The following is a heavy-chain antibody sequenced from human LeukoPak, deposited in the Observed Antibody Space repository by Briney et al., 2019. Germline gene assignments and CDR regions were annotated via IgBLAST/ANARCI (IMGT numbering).Heavy chain of an antibody. CDR3: AREHNGDYVDY. CDR2: IYSGGTT. J-gene: IGHJ4*02. CDR1: GFTVSSNS. V-gene: IGHV3-53*01. D-gene: IGHD4-17*01. Sequence: GGSLRLSCAASGFTVSSNSMSWVRQAPGKGLEWVSVIYSGGTTYYADSVKGRFTISRDNSKNTLYLQMYSLRAEDTAVYYCAREHNGDYVDYWGQGTLVTVSS.